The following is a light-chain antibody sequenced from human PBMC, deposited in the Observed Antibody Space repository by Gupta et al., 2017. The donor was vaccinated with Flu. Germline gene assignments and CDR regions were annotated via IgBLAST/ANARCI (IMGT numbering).Light chain of an antibody. CDR2: DAS. CDR3: QQRSNWPPMYT. V-gene: IGKV3-11*01. Sequence: IVLTQSPATLSLSPGERATLSCRASQSVSSYLAWYQQKPGQAPRLLIYDASKRATGIPARFSGSGSGTDFTLTISSLEPEDFAIYYCQQRSNWPPMYTFGQGTKLEIK. CDR1: QSVSSY. J-gene: IGKJ2*01.